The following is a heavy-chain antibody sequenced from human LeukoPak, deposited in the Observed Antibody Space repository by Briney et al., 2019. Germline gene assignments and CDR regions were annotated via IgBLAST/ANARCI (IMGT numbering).Heavy chain of an antibody. V-gene: IGHV4-39*07. J-gene: IGHJ4*02. CDR1: GGSVNSGGYY. D-gene: IGHD1-26*01. CDR2: IYYSGSA. CDR3: ARETSGYFDY. Sequence: SETLSLTCTVSGGSVNSGGYYWSWIRQPPGKGLEWIGNIYYSGSAYYNSSLKSRVTMSVDTSKNQFSLKLSSVTAADTAVYYCARETSGYFDYWGQGTLVTVSS.